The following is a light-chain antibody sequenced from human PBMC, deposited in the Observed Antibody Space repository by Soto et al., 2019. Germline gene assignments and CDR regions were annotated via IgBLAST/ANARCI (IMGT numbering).Light chain of an antibody. Sequence: EIVLTQSPGTLSLSPGERATLSCRASQSVSSSYLAWYQQKPGQAPRLLIYGASSRATGIPDRFSGSGSGTHFTLTISRLEPEDFAVYYCRQYESSPITFGQGTRLEIK. CDR3: RQYESSPIT. V-gene: IGKV3-20*01. CDR1: QSVSSSY. J-gene: IGKJ5*01. CDR2: GAS.